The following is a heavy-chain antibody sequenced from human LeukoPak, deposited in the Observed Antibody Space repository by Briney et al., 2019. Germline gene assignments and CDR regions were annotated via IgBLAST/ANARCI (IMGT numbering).Heavy chain of an antibody. CDR3: AQDGASIRFDN. CDR1: GFTFSSHG. CDR2: ISSSGSTI. V-gene: IGHV3-48*04. J-gene: IGHJ4*02. Sequence: GSLRLSCAASGFTFSSHGMNWVRQAPGKGLEWVSYISSSGSTIYYADSVKGRFTISRDNAKNSLYLQMNSLRAEDTAVYYCAQDGASIRFDNWGQGTLVTVSS. D-gene: IGHD5-24*01.